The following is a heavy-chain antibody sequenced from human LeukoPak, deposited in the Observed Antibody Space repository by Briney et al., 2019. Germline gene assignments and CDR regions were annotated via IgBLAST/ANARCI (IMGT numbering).Heavy chain of an antibody. J-gene: IGHJ1*01. D-gene: IGHD3-22*01. CDR3: AKDLDSSGHYYDSQH. V-gene: IGHV3-33*06. CDR2: IWFDGSYK. CDR1: GFTFSSYG. Sequence: GGSLRLSCVASGFTFSSYGMHWVRQAPGKGLGWVSVIWFDGSYKYYADSVKGRFTLSRDNSKNTLFLPMNSLSAEDTAVYYCAKDLDSSGHYYDSQHWGERALCTVSS.